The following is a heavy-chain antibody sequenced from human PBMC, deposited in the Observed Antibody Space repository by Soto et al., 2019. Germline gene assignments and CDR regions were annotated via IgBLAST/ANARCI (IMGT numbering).Heavy chain of an antibody. Sequence: QVQLVESGGGVVQPGRSLRLSCAASGFTFSSYGMHWVRQAPGKGLEWVAVIWYDGSNKYYADSVKGRFTISRDNSKNTLYLQMNSLRAEDTAVYYCARDIDSSGWPGGYYYYGMDVWGQGTTVTVSS. CDR1: GFTFSSYG. J-gene: IGHJ6*02. D-gene: IGHD6-19*01. CDR3: ARDIDSSGWPGGYYYYGMDV. V-gene: IGHV3-33*01. CDR2: IWYDGSNK.